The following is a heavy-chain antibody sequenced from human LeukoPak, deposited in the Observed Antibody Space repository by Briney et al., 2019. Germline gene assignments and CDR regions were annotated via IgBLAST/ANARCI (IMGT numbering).Heavy chain of an antibody. Sequence: SETLSLTCTVSGGSISSYYWSWIRQPPGKGLEWIGYIYYSGSTNYNPPLKSRVTISVDTSKNQFSLKLSSVTAADTAVYYCARQGSSWYDVPFDYWGQGTLVTVSS. CDR1: GGSISSYY. D-gene: IGHD6-13*01. V-gene: IGHV4-59*08. CDR2: IYYSGST. J-gene: IGHJ4*02. CDR3: ARQGSSWYDVPFDY.